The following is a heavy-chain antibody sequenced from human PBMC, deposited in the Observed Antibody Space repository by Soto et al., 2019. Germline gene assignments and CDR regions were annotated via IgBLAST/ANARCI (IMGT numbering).Heavy chain of an antibody. D-gene: IGHD1-1*01. CDR2: IYPGDSDT. J-gene: IGHJ6*04. Sequence: GGALKISCKGFWYSFTRHLIGWVRQMPGKGLEWMGIIYPGDSDTRYSPSFQGQVTISADKSISTAYLQWSSLKASDTAIYYCARHGMADVWGKGTTVTVSS. V-gene: IGHV5-51*01. CDR1: WYSFTRHL. CDR3: ARHGMADV.